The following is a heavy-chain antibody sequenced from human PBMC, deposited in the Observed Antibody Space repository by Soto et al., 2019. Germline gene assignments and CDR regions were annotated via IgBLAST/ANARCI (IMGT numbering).Heavy chain of an antibody. J-gene: IGHJ4*02. V-gene: IGHV4-30-2*01. D-gene: IGHD4-17*01. CDR3: ARGGKTVTPFDY. CDR1: GGSISSGGYS. Sequence: QLQLQESGSGLVKPSQTLSLTCAVSGGSISSGGYSWSWIRQPPGKGLEWIGYIYHSGSTYYNPSPKSPPTISVDRSKNHFSLKLSSVTAAVTAVSYGARGGKTVTPFDYWGQGTLVTVSS. CDR2: IYHSGST.